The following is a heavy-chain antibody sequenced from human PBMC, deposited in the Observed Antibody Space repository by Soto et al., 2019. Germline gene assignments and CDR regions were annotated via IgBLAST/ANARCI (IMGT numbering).Heavy chain of an antibody. V-gene: IGHV3-11*01. CDR1: GFTFSDYY. CDR2: ISSSGSTI. CDR3: ARAAGRADILTGYYKSEYYYYYMDV. Sequence: GGSLRLSCAASGFTFSDYYMSWIRQAPGKGLEWVSYISSSGSTIYYADSVKGRFTISRDNAKNSLYLQMNSLRAEDTAVYYCARAAGRADILTGYYKSEYYYYYMDVWGKGTTVTVSS. J-gene: IGHJ6*03. D-gene: IGHD3-9*01.